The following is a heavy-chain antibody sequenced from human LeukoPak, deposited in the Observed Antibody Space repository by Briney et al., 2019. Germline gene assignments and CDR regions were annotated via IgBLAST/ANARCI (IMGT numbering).Heavy chain of an antibody. CDR1: GYSFTNYW. Sequence: GESLKISCKASGYSFTNYWIGWVRQMPGKGPEWMGIIYPGDSDTRYSPSFQGQVTISADKSISTAYLQWSSLKASDTAMYYCARTPRLGYSSYYDYGMDVWGRGTLVTVSS. D-gene: IGHD5-18*01. J-gene: IGHJ6*02. CDR2: IYPGDSDT. V-gene: IGHV5-51*01. CDR3: ARTPRLGYSSYYDYGMDV.